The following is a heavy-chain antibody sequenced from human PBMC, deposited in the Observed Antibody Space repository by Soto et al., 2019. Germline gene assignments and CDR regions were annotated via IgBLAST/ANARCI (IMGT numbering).Heavy chain of an antibody. CDR2: ISGSGGST. CDR3: AKDLGGYYYYGMDV. V-gene: IGHV3-23*01. D-gene: IGHD3-16*01. J-gene: IGHJ6*02. CDR1: GFTFSSYA. Sequence: HPGGSLRLSCAASGFTFSSYAMSWVRQAPGKGLEWVSAISGSGGSTYYADSVKGRFTISRDNSKNTLYLQMNSLRAEDTAVYYCAKDLGGYYYYGMDVWGQGTTVTVSS.